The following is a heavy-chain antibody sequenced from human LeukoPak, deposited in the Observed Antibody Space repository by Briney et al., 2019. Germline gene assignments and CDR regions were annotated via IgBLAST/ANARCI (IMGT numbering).Heavy chain of an antibody. J-gene: IGHJ4*02. Sequence: GGSLRLSCVASGFTFNNYAMSWVRQAPGRGLEWVSALSATGGSAYYADSVKGRFTISRDHSKDTLSLQMNSLRAEDTAVYYCAKAAPAAYDYWGQGTLVTVSS. CDR3: AKAAPAAYDY. CDR1: GFTFNNYA. CDR2: LSATGGSA. D-gene: IGHD2-2*01. V-gene: IGHV3-23*01.